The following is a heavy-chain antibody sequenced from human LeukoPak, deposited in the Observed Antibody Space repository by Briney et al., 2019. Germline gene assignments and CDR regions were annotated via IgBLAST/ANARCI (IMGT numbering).Heavy chain of an antibody. D-gene: IGHD1-26*01. CDR3: ARGRSNYYGMDV. CDR1: GGSMIDHY. V-gene: IGHV4-59*11. J-gene: IGHJ6*02. Sequence: RSETLSLTCTVGGGSMIDHYWSWVRQPPGKGLEWIGYIYYNGNTNYSPSLKSRVTMSVDTSKNLFSLKVSSVTAADTAVYYCARGRSNYYGMDVWGQGTTVTVSS. CDR2: IYYNGNT.